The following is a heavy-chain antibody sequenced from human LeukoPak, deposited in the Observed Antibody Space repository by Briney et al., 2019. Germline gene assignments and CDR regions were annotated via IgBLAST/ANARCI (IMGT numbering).Heavy chain of an antibody. V-gene: IGHV5-10-1*01. CDR1: GYNFTSYW. Sequence: GESLKISCKGSGYNFTSYWISWGRQLPGKGLEWMGRIDPSDSYTNYSPSFQGHVTISAHKSISTAYLQWSSLKASDTAMYYCARLYYYDSSGKDYWGQGTLVTVSS. CDR2: IDPSDSYT. J-gene: IGHJ4*02. CDR3: ARLYYYDSSGKDY. D-gene: IGHD3-22*01.